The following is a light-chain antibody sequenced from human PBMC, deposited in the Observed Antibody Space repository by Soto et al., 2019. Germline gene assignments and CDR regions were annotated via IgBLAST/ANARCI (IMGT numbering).Light chain of an antibody. V-gene: IGLV2-14*01. CDR2: EVS. Sequence: QSALTQPASVSGSPGQSFTISCTGTSSDVGGYNYVSWYQQHPGKAPKLMIYEVSNRPSGVSNRFSGSKSGNTASLTISGLQAEDEADYYCSSYTSSRTLYVFGTGTKVTVL. J-gene: IGLJ1*01. CDR3: SSYTSSRTLYV. CDR1: SSDVGGYNY.